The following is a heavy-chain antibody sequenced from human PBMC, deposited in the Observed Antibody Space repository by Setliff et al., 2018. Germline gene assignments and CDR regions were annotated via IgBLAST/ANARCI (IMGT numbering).Heavy chain of an antibody. CDR1: GLSYINDW. J-gene: IGHJ4*02. CDR2: VNPHGSEK. D-gene: IGHD2-8*01. CDR3: AKDLVEKWSFDS. V-gene: IGHV3-7*01. Sequence: GGSLRLSCTASGLSYINDWVSWVRQAPGKGLEWLASVNPHGSEKYYADSVKGRFTISRDNAKNSLSLQMNNLRTEDTAVYYCAKDLVEKWSFDSWGQGTLVTVSS.